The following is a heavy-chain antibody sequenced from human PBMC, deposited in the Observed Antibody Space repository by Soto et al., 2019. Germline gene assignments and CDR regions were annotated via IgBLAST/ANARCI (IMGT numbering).Heavy chain of an antibody. Sequence: SLRLSCAASGFTFSSYGMHWVRQAPGKGLEWVAVISYDGSNKYYADSVKGRFTISRDNSKNTLYLQMNSLRAEDTAVYYCAKERDSSGYYYYYYGMDVWGQGTTVTVSS. CDR3: AKERDSSGYYYYYYGMDV. CDR1: GFTFSSYG. V-gene: IGHV3-30*18. CDR2: ISYDGSNK. D-gene: IGHD3-22*01. J-gene: IGHJ6*02.